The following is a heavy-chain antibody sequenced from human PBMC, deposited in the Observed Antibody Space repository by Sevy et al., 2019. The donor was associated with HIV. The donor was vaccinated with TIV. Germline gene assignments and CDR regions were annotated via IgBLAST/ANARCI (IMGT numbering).Heavy chain of an antibody. CDR2: ISGSGDST. CDR3: AKVVVPSDIDPFYYYAYGMDV. Sequence: GGSLRLSCAASGFTFSNYAINWVRQAPGKGLEWVSPISGSGDSTFYADSVKGRFTISRDNSKNTVHLQMNSLRVEVTAVYYCAKVVVPSDIDPFYYYAYGMDVWGQGTTVTVSS. J-gene: IGHJ6*02. D-gene: IGHD2-15*01. CDR1: GFTFSNYA. V-gene: IGHV3-23*01.